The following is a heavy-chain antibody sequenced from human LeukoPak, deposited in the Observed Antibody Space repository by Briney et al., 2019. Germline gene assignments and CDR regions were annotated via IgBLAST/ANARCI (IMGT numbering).Heavy chain of an antibody. CDR1: GSTFSSYA. J-gene: IGHJ4*02. CDR2: NSGSGGGT. Sequence: GGSLRLSCAASGSTFSSYAMSWVRQAPGKGLEWVSANSGSGGGTYYADSVKGRFTISRDNSKNTLYLQMNSLRAEDTAVYFCAKDGRRGSGYEAYYFGYWGQGTLVTVSS. V-gene: IGHV3-23*01. D-gene: IGHD5-12*01. CDR3: AKDGRRGSGYEAYYFGY.